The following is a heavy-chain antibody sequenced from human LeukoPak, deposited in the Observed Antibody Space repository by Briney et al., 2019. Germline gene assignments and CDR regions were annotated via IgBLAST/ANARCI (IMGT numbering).Heavy chain of an antibody. CDR3: ARGPLGEVGIVRMDV. CDR2: MNPNSGNT. CDR1: GYTFTSYD. J-gene: IGHJ6*02. V-gene: IGHV1-8*01. D-gene: IGHD1-26*01. Sequence: ASVKVSCKASGYTFTSYDINWVRQATGQGLEWMGWMNPNSGNTGNAQNFQGRVTMTRNTSITTAYMELSSLISEDTAVYYCARGPLGEVGIVRMDVWGQGATVTVSS.